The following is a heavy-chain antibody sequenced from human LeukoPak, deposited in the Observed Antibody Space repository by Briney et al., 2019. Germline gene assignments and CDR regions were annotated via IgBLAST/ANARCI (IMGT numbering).Heavy chain of an antibody. CDR2: ISSSSGTI. Sequence: GGSLRLSCAAPRFTFSSYSMNWVRQAPGKGLEWVSYISSSSGTIYYAASVKGRFTISRDNSKNSLYLQMNSLRDEDTAVYYCARDRSGNYHLDYWGQGTLVTVSS. CDR3: ARDRSGNYHLDY. CDR1: RFTFSSYS. J-gene: IGHJ4*02. V-gene: IGHV3-48*02. D-gene: IGHD1-26*01.